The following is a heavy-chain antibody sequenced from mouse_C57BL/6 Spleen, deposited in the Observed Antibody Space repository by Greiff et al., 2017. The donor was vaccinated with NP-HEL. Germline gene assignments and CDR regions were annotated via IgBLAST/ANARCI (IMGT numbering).Heavy chain of an antibody. V-gene: IGHV5-17*01. D-gene: IGHD2-4*01. Sequence: DVKLVESGGGLVKPGGSLKLSCAASGFTFSDYGMHWVRQAPEKGLEWVAYISSGSSTIYYADTVKGRFTISRDNAKNTLFLQMTSLRSEDTAMYYCARHDYDRSFAYWGQGTLVTVSA. CDR2: ISSGSSTI. CDR3: ARHDYDRSFAY. CDR1: GFTFSDYG. J-gene: IGHJ3*01.